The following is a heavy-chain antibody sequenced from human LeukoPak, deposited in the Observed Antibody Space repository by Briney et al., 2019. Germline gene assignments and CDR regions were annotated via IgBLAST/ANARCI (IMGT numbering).Heavy chain of an antibody. CDR1: GGSISSGDYY. D-gene: IGHD3-10*01. CDR3: ARDRGFEGIDY. J-gene: IGHJ4*02. V-gene: IGHV4-61*08. Sequence: PSETLSLTCTVSGGSISSGDYYWSWIRQPPGKGLEWIGYIYYSGSTNYNPSLKSRVTISVDTSKNQFSLKLSSVTAADTAVYYCARDRGFEGIDYWGQGTLVTVSS. CDR2: IYYSGST.